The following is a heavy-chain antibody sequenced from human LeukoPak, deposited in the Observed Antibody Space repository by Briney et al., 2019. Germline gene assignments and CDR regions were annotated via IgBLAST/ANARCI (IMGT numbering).Heavy chain of an antibody. V-gene: IGHV3-48*03. CDR3: ARDPYSGSYSRPHYFDY. CDR1: GFTFSSYE. CDR2: ISSSGSTI. Sequence: GGSLRLSCAASGFTFSSYEMNWVHQAPGKGLEWVSYISSSGSTIYYAGSVKGRFTISRDNAKNSLYLQMNSLRDEDTAVYYCARDPYSGSYSRPHYFDYWGQGTLVTVSS. D-gene: IGHD1-26*01. J-gene: IGHJ4*02.